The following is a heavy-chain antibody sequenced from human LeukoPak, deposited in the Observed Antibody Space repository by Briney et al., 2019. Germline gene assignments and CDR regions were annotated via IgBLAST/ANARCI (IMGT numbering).Heavy chain of an antibody. CDR2: IYSGGST. J-gene: IGHJ3*02. Sequence: PGGSLRLSCADSGFTVSSNYMSWVRQAPGKGLEWVSVIYSGGSTYYADSVKGRFTISRDNAKNSLYLQMNSLRAEDTAVYYCARSDGYSSGYDAFDIWGQGTMVTVSS. CDR3: ARSDGYSSGYDAFDI. CDR1: GFTVSSNY. D-gene: IGHD6-19*01. V-gene: IGHV3-53*01.